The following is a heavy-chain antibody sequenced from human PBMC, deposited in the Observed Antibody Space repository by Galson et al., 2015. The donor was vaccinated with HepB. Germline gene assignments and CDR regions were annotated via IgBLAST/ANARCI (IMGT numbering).Heavy chain of an antibody. Sequence: ETLSLTCTVSGGSISSSSYYWGWIRQPPGKGLEWIGSIYYSGSTYYNPSLKSRVTISVDTSKNQFSLKLSSVTAADTAVYYCARHMSGIMTTVVTHFDYWGQGTLVTVSS. J-gene: IGHJ4*02. D-gene: IGHD4-23*01. V-gene: IGHV4-39*01. CDR1: GGSISSSSYY. CDR2: IYYSGST. CDR3: ARHMSGIMTTVVTHFDY.